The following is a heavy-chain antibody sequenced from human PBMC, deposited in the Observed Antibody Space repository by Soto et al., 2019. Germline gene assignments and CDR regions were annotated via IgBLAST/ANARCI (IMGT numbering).Heavy chain of an antibody. J-gene: IGHJ6*02. CDR2: IWYDGSKK. CDR1: GFTFTRYS. CDR3: ARELLYGSGSRNFHYYGMDV. V-gene: IGHV3-33*07. Sequence: GGSLRLSCAASGFTFTRYSMNWVRQAPGKGLEWVAVIWYDGSKKYYVDSVKGRFTISRDNSNNTLYLQMNSLRAEDTGVYYCARELLYGSGSRNFHYYGMDVWGQGTTVTVSS. D-gene: IGHD3-10*01.